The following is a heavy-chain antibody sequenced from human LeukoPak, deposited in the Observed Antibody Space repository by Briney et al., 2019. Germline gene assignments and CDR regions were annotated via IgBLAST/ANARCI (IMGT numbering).Heavy chain of an antibody. V-gene: IGHV4-59*01. CDR1: GGSISSYY. J-gene: IGHJ5*02. D-gene: IGHD1-26*01. Sequence: SETLSLTCTVSGGSISSYYWSWIRQPPGKGLEWIGYIYYSGSTNYNPSLKSRVTISVDTSKNQFSLKLSSVTAADTAMYYCARVHSTWEGGVDWFDPWGQGTLVTVSS. CDR3: ARVHSTWEGGVDWFDP. CDR2: IYYSGST.